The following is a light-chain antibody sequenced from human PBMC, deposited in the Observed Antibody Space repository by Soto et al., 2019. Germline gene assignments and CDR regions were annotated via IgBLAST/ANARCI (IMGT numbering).Light chain of an antibody. CDR2: DAS. CDR1: QSVSSY. V-gene: IGKV3-11*01. J-gene: IGKJ2*01. CDR3: QQRSNWPRT. Sequence: EIVLTQSPATLSLSPGERATLSCRASQSVSSYLAWYQQKPGQAPRLLIYDASNRATGIPARFSGSGSGTDFNLTISRLEPEDFAVYYCQQRSNWPRTFGQGTKLEIK.